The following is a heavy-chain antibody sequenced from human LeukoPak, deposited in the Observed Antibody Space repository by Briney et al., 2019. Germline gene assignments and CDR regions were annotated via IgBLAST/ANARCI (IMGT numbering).Heavy chain of an antibody. D-gene: IGHD2-8*02. V-gene: IGHV4-61*02. J-gene: IGHJ4*02. Sequence: SETLSLTCTVSGASINRGTHYWRGVRQAAGKGLEWLVRVYATGNTNYNPSLWSRLSISIDTSRNQFSLRLSSVTAADTAIYYCARDRSYYSDTGADYWGQGIMVIVSS. CDR1: GASINRGTHY. CDR2: VYATGNT. CDR3: ARDRSYYSDTGADY.